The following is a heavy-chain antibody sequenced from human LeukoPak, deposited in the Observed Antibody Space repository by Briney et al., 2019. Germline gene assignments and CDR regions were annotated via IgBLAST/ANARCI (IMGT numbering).Heavy chain of an antibody. CDR2: ISSSSSTI. J-gene: IGHJ4*02. D-gene: IGHD3-16*01. CDR1: GFTFSSYS. CDR3: ARVNSDYDYAWGSEYYFDY. Sequence: GGSLRLSCAASGFTFSSYSMNWVRQAPGKGLEWVSYISSSSSTIYYADSVKGRFTISRDNAKNTLYLQMNSLRAEDTAVYYCARVNSDYDYAWGSEYYFDYWGQGTLVTVSS. V-gene: IGHV3-48*04.